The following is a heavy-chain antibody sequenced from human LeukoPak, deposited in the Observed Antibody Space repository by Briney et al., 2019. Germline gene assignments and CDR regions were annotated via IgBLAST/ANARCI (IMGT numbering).Heavy chain of an antibody. CDR1: GFTFNNYA. J-gene: IGHJ4*02. Sequence: GGSLRLSCAASGFTFNNYAMSWVRQAPGKGPEWVSAISGSGSTTYCADSVKGRFTISRDNAKNTLYLEMNRLRAEDTAVYYCSMDLSGRDDYWGQGTLVTVSS. D-gene: IGHD3-10*01. V-gene: IGHV3-23*01. CDR2: ISGSGSTT. CDR3: SMDLSGRDDY.